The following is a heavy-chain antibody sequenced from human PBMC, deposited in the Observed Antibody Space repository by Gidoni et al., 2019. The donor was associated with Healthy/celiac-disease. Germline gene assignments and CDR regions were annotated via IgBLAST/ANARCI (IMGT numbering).Heavy chain of an antibody. Sequence: HVTLKESGPVLVKPPETLTLTCTVPVFSLSNARMGLSWIRQPPGKALEWLAHIFSNYEKSYSTSLKSRLTISKDTSKSQVVLTMTNMDPVDTATYYCARIWMCYGGNDYWGQGTLVTVSS. CDR1: VFSLSNARMG. J-gene: IGHJ4*02. V-gene: IGHV2-26*01. CDR3: ARIWMCYGGNDY. D-gene: IGHD4-17*01. CDR2: IFSNYEK.